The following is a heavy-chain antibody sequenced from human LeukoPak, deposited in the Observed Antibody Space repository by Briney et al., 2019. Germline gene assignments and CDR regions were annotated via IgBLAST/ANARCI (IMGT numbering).Heavy chain of an antibody. Sequence: SETLSLTCTVSGGSISSYYWSWIRQPPGKGLEWIGYIYYSGSTNYNPSLKSRVTISVDTSKNQFSLKLSSVTAADTAVYYCASRRQGGMIVVVTTIFDYWGQGTLVTVSS. CDR3: ASRRQGGMIVVVTTIFDY. CDR1: GGSISSYY. V-gene: IGHV4-59*12. D-gene: IGHD3-22*01. CDR2: IYYSGST. J-gene: IGHJ4*02.